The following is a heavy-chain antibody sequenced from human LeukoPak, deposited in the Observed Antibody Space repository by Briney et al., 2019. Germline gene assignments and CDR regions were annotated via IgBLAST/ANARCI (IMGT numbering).Heavy chain of an antibody. V-gene: IGHV3-11*03. J-gene: IGHJ4*02. CDR3: GGVRWGQIDY. Sequence: PGGSLRLSCAASGFRFSVWYMTWIRQAPGKGLEWVSYISDSGTQTDYADFVRGRFTISRDNAKNSLSLQMNSLRVEDTAVYYCGGVRWGQIDYWGQGTLVTVSS. CDR2: ISDSGTQT. D-gene: IGHD1-26*01. CDR1: GFRFSVWY.